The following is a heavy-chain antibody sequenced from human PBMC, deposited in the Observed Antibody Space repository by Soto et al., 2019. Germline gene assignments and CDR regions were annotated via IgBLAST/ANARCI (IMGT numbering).Heavy chain of an antibody. D-gene: IGHD3-10*01. CDR1: GYTFTSYG. V-gene: IGHV1-18*01. CDR3: AGDRTGGIDD. CDR2: INAHNGNT. J-gene: IGHJ4*02. Sequence: QVQLVQSGAEVKKPGASVKVSCKASGYTFTSYGISWVRQAPGQGLEWMGWINAHNGNTNYAQKLQGRVPMATYTSTSTAYRDLMNLRPDDTAVYYWAGDRTGGIDDWGQGTLVTVSS.